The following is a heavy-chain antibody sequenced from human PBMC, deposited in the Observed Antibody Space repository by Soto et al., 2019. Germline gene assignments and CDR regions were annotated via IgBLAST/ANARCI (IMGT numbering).Heavy chain of an antibody. Sequence: ASVKVSCKVSGYTLTELSMHWVRQAPGKGLEWMGGFDPEDGETIYAQKFQGRVTMTEDTSTDTAYMELSSLRSEDTAVYYCATHSHKWVYSDYWGQGTLVTVSS. CDR2: FDPEDGET. V-gene: IGHV1-24*01. J-gene: IGHJ4*02. CDR3: ATHSHKWVYSDY. CDR1: GYTLTELS. D-gene: IGHD2-15*01.